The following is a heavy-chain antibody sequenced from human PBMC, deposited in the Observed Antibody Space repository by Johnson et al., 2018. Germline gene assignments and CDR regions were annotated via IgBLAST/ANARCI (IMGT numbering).Heavy chain of an antibody. J-gene: IGHJ3*02. CDR2: ISNSGTIT. CDR3: AGDYVVGAFDI. V-gene: IGHV3-11*01. Sequence: QVQLVQSGGGLVKPGGSLRLSCAASGFTFSDYYMSWIRQAPGMGLEWISYISNSGTITYYADSVKGRFTVSRDNAKTSLYLKMNSLRVEDTAVYYCAGDYVVGAFDIWGQGTMLTVSS. D-gene: IGHD3-10*02. CDR1: GFTFSDYY.